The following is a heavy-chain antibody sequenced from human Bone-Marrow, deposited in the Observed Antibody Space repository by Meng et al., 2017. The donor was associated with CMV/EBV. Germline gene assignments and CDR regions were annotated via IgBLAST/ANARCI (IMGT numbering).Heavy chain of an antibody. CDR3: ARGRGAAAGDY. Sequence: SCAASGFTFSAYYMSWLRQAPGRGLEWISYISSGGSAIYYADSVKGRFTISRDNAKNSLYLQMNSLRAEDTAVYYCARGRGAAAGDYWGQGTLVTVSS. V-gene: IGHV3-11*01. CDR1: GFTFSAYY. J-gene: IGHJ4*02. CDR2: ISSGGSAI. D-gene: IGHD6-13*01.